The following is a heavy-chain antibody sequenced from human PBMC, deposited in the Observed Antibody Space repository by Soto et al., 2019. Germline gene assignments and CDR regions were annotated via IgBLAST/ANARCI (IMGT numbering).Heavy chain of an antibody. V-gene: IGHV2-5*02. J-gene: IGHJ6*02. CDR2: IYWDDDK. CDR1: GFSLSTSGVG. CDR3: AYLPCSGGSCYWFSFSGMDV. D-gene: IGHD2-15*01. Sequence: QITLKESGPTLVKPTQTLTLTCTFSGFSLSTSGVGVAWIRQPPGKALEWLALIYWDDDKRYRPSLESRLTIITDTSKNQVVLTMTNMAYVATATYYCAYLPCSGGSCYWFSFSGMDVWGQGTTVTVSS.